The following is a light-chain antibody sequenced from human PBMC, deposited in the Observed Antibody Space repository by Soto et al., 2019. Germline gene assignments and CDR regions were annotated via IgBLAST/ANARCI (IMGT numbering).Light chain of an antibody. V-gene: IGKV3-11*01. J-gene: IGKJ5*01. CDR1: QSFRGL. CDR3: QQRHMWPIT. Sequence: EVVLTQSPVTLSLSPGERATLSCRASQSFRGLLAWYQQKPGQAPRLLIYDAYNRATGIPPRFSGSGSGTDFTLTSSSLEPEDSAVYYCQQRHMWPITFGQGTRLESK. CDR2: DAY.